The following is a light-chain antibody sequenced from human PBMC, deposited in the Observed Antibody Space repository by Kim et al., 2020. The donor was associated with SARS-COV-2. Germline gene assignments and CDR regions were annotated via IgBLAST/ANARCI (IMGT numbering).Light chain of an antibody. CDR2: EVS. CDR3: SSYAGSNNLV. Sequence: TSSCTGTSSDVGGYNYVSWYQHHPGKAPKLMIYEVSKRPSGVPDRFAGYKSGSTASLTVSGLRAEDEADYYCSSYAGSNNLVFGGGTQLTVL. J-gene: IGLJ2*01. V-gene: IGLV2-8*01. CDR1: SSDVGGYNY.